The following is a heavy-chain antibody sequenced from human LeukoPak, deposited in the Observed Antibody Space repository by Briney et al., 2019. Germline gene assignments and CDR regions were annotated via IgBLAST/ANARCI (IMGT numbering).Heavy chain of an antibody. CDR3: AIGQEVRYGYDYDPYYYMDV. Sequence: ASVKVSCKVSGYTLTELSIHWVRQAPGKGLEWMGGFDPEDGERLYAQKFQDRVTMTEDTSTDTANMELRSLRSEDTAVYYCAIGQEVRYGYDYDPYYYMDVWGKGTTVTVSS. J-gene: IGHJ6*03. CDR2: FDPEDGER. D-gene: IGHD5-18*01. V-gene: IGHV1-24*01. CDR1: GYTLTELS.